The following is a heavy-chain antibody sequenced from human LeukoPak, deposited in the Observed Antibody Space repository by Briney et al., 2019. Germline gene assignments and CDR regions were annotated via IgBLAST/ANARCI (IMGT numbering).Heavy chain of an antibody. J-gene: IGHJ4*02. D-gene: IGHD4-23*01. V-gene: IGHV1-69*04. CDR3: ARCRFGGNSGFDY. CDR1: GGTFSSYA. Sequence: ASVKVSCKASGGTFSSYAISWVRQAPGQGLEWMGRIIPILGIANYAQKFQGRVTITADKSTSTAYMELSSLRSDDTAVYYCARCRFGGNSGFDYWGQGTLVTVSS. CDR2: IIPILGIA.